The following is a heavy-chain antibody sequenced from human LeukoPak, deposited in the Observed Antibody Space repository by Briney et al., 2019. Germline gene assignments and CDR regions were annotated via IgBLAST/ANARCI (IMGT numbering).Heavy chain of an antibody. CDR3: ARDRDGYNLDAFDI. D-gene: IGHD5-24*01. J-gene: IGHJ3*02. V-gene: IGHV4-30-4*08. CDR1: GGSISVGTYY. Sequence: LQTLSLTCTVSGGSISVGTYYWSWIRQPPGKGLEWIGYIYYSGSTYYNPSLKSRVSISVDTSKNQFSLKLSSVTAADTAVFYCARDRDGYNLDAFDIWGQGTMVTVSS. CDR2: IYYSGST.